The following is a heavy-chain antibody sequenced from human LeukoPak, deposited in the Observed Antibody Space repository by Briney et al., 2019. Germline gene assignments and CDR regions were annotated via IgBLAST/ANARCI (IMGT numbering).Heavy chain of an antibody. CDR3: ARGQVKIPRLDPRRSSYFYGLDV. Sequence: SETLSLTCAVSGESFNDYYWNWIRQPPGKGLEWIGEIIHSGGPNYNPSLKSRVTLSVDSSKKQFSLKMTSVTAADTAVYYCARGQVKIPRLDPRRSSYFYGLDVWGLGTTVTVSS. V-gene: IGHV4-34*01. CDR2: IIHSGGP. CDR1: GESFNDYY. J-gene: IGHJ6*02. D-gene: IGHD6-6*01.